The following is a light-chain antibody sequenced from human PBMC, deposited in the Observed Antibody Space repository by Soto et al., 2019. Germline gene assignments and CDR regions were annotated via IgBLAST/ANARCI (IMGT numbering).Light chain of an antibody. CDR1: QSVINTY. CDR3: HQNYNLPQM. V-gene: IGKV3D-7*01. CDR2: GAS. J-gene: IGKJ1*01. Sequence: EIVMTQSPATLPSSPGERATLSFSASQSVINTYLSWYQEKPGQAPRLLIYGASTRASGMSPTFSGSASATDFTLTISSLQPEDFAVYCCHQNYNLPQMLGQGTKVDIK.